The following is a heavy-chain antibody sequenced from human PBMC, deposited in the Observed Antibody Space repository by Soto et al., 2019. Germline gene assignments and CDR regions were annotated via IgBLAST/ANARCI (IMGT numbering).Heavy chain of an antibody. J-gene: IGHJ3*02. V-gene: IGHV4-34*01. CDR3: ARFKDSSSWQDVGAFDI. CDR2: INHSGST. CDR1: GGSFSGYY. D-gene: IGHD6-13*01. Sequence: SETLSLTCAVYGGSFSGYYWSWIRQPPGKGLEWIGEINHSGSTNYNPSLKSRVTISVDTSKNQFSLKLSSVTAADTAVYYCARFKDSSSWQDVGAFDIWGQGTMVTVSS.